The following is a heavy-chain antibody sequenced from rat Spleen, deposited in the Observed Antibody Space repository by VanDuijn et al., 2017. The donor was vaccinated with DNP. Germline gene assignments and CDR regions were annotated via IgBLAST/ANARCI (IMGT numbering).Heavy chain of an antibody. D-gene: IGHD4-1*01. CDR1: GYTFTTYY. Sequence: QVQLRQSGAEPAKPGSSVKISCKASGYTFTTYYIGWIKETTGQGLEYIGYINTGSGGTNYNEKFKGKATLTVDKSSSTAFMQLSSLPPDDSAVYYCARGYYFDYWGQGVMVTVSS. CDR2: INTGSGGT. J-gene: IGHJ2*01. CDR3: ARGYYFDY. V-gene: IGHV1-43*01.